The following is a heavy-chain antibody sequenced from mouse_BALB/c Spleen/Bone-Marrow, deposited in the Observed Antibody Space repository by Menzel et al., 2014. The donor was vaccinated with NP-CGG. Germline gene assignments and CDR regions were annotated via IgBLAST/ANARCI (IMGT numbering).Heavy chain of an antibody. CDR1: GDSVTSGY. D-gene: IGHD2-3*01. CDR3: ATYDGYCFDY. Sequence: EVKLVESGPSLVKPSQTLSLTCSVTGDSVTSGYWNWIRKFPGNKLEYMGYINYSGNTYYNPSLKSRISITRDTSKNQYYLQLNSVTTEDTATYYCATYDGYCFDYWGQGTTLTVSS. CDR2: INYSGNT. J-gene: IGHJ2*01. V-gene: IGHV3-8*02.